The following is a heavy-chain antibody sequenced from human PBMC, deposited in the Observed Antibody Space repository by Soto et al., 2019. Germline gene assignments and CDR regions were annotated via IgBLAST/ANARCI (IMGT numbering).Heavy chain of an antibody. CDR3: ATRGYSYGPSPMTY. V-gene: IGHV1-69*12. D-gene: IGHD5-18*01. CDR1: GGTFSSYA. CDR2: IIPIFGTA. Sequence: QVQLVQSGAEVKKPGSSVKVSCKASGGTFSSYAISWVRQAPGQGLEWMGGIIPIFGTANYAQKFQGRVTXXAXELXSTDYMELSSLGSEATAVYYWATRGYSYGPSPMTYWGQGSLVTVSS. J-gene: IGHJ4*02.